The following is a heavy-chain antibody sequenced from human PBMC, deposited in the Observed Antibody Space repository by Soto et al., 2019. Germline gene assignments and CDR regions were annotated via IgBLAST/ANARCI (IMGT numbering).Heavy chain of an antibody. CDR2: ISYDGSDR. Sequence: SLRLSCAASGFTFSSYAMHWVRQAPGKGLQWVAFISYDGSDRYYEDSVKGRFTISRGNSKNTLYLQINSLKTEDTAVYYCARATNYYYAMDVWGQGTTVTVSS. V-gene: IGHV3-30*04. CDR3: ARATNYYYAMDV. CDR1: GFTFSSYA. J-gene: IGHJ6*02.